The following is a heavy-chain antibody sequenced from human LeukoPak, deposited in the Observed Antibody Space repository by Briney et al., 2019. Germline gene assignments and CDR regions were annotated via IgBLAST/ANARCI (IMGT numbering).Heavy chain of an antibody. CDR3: ARDPGSYDFWSGYSPMAAFDI. CDR2: IYYSGST. CDR1: GGCISSGGYY. J-gene: IGHJ3*02. V-gene: IGHV4-31*03. Sequence: SETLSLTCTVSGGCISSGGYYLSWIRQHPGKGLEWIGYIYYSGSTYYNPSLKSRVTISVDTSKNQFSLKLSSVTAADTAVYYCARDPGSYDFWSGYSPMAAFDIWGQGTMVTVSS. D-gene: IGHD3-3*01.